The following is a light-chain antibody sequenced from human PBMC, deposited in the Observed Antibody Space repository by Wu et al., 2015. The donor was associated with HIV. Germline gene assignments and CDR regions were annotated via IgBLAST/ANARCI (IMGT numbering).Light chain of an antibody. CDR3: QQFNSYPLT. Sequence: AIQLTQSPSSLSASVGDGVTITCRASQGISSALAWYQQKPRKAPKLLIYDASNLESGVPSRFSGSGSGTDFILTISSLQPEDFATFYCQQFNSYPLTFGGGTKVEIK. J-gene: IGKJ4*01. V-gene: IGKV1-13*02. CDR1: QGISSA. CDR2: DAS.